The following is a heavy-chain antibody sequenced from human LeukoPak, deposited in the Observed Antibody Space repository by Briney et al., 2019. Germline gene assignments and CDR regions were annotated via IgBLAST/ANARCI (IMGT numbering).Heavy chain of an antibody. V-gene: IGHV1-69*13. CDR3: ASRTYTYDSSGYYRRNYYFDY. J-gene: IGHJ4*02. D-gene: IGHD3-22*01. CDR2: IIPIFGTT. CDR1: GFTFTSYD. Sequence: GASVKVSCKASGFTFTSYDLNWVRQAPGQGLEWMGGIIPIFGTTNYAQKLQGRVTITADESTSTAYMELSSLRSEDTAVYYCASRTYTYDSSGYYRRNYYFDYWGQGTLVTVSS.